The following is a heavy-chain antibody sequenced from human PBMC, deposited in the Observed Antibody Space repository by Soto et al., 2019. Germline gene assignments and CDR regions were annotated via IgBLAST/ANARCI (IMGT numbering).Heavy chain of an antibody. J-gene: IGHJ4*02. D-gene: IGHD3-16*01. CDR3: ATLCFGFLYDFAH. Sequence: EVQLVESGGGLVQPGGSLRLSCAASGFTFRTYAMTWVRQAPGKGLEWVSDISDSGDSTYYADSVRGRFNISRDNSKNTLYLHMNTLPAEDTAVYYCATLCFGFLYDFAHWGQGTMVTVSS. CDR1: GFTFRTYA. V-gene: IGHV3-23*04. CDR2: ISDSGDST.